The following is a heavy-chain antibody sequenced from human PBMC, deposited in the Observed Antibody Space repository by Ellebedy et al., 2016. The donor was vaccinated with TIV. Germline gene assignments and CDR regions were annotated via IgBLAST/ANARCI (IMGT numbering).Heavy chain of an antibody. J-gene: IGHJ6*02. V-gene: IGHV1-2*02. D-gene: IGHD3-9*01. CDR2: INPNSGGT. CDR3: AREPLGHYDILTGSPGGMDV. CDR1: GYAFTSYY. Sequence: ASVKVSCKASGYAFTSYYMHWVRQAPGQGLEWMGWINPNSGGTNYAQKFQGRVTMTRDTSISTGYMELRRLTSDDTAVYFCAREPLGHYDILTGSPGGMDVWGQGTTVTVSS.